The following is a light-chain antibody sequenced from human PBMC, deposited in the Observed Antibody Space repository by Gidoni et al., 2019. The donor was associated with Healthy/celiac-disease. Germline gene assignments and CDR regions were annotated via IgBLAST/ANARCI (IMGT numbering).Light chain of an antibody. Sequence: QSALTQPASVSGSPGQSIPISCTGTSSDFGGYNYVAWYQQHQGKSPQLMIYEVSNRPSGVSNRFSGSKSGNTASLTISGLQAEDEADYYCSSYTSSSTQVVFGGGTKLTVL. CDR3: SSYTSSSTQVV. CDR2: EVS. CDR1: SSDFGGYNY. J-gene: IGLJ2*01. V-gene: IGLV2-14*01.